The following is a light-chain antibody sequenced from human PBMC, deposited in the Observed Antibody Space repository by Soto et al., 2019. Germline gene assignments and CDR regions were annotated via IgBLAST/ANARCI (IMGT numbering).Light chain of an antibody. CDR3: QQSHSNAIN. V-gene: IGKV1-39*01. J-gene: IGKJ5*01. CDR1: QSIRYY. CDR2: AAS. Sequence: DIHMTQSPSSLSASVGDRVSITCRASQSIRYYLNWYQQKPGKAPKLLINAASILQSGVPSRFSGSGSGTDFTLTIRSLQPEDSATYYCQQSHSNAINFGQGTRLEIK.